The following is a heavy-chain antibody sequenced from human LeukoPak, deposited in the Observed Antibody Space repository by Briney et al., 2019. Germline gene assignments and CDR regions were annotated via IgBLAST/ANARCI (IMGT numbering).Heavy chain of an antibody. J-gene: IGHJ5*02. V-gene: IGHV3-30*02. CDR3: ARGETEFDP. D-gene: IGHD1-26*01. Sequence: PGGSLRLSCAASGFSFSNYGMHWVRQAPGQGLEWVAFIRYDGHSESYADSVKGRFTISRDNSKNTLYLQMNSLRAEDTAVYYCARGETEFDPWGQGTLVTVSS. CDR1: GFSFSNYG. CDR2: IRYDGHSE.